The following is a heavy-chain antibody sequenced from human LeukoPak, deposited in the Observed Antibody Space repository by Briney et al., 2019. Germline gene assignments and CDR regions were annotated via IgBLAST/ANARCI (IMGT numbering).Heavy chain of an antibody. CDR1: GYTFTGYY. CDR3: ARDYSSSWNPYYYMDV. Sequence: ASVKVSCKASGYTFTGYYMHWVRQAPGRGLEWMGWINPNSGGTNYAQKFQGRVTMTRDTSISTAYMELSRLRSDDTAVYYCARDYSSSWNPYYYMDVWGKGTTVTVSS. V-gene: IGHV1-2*02. CDR2: INPNSGGT. J-gene: IGHJ6*03. D-gene: IGHD6-13*01.